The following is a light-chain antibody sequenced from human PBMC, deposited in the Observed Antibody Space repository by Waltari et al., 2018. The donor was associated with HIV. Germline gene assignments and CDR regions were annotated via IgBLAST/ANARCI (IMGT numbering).Light chain of an antibody. CDR2: EDK. V-gene: IGLV6-57*03. Sequence: NFMLTQHHSVSESPGKTVTISCTRSTGSIASNFVQWYQQRPGRAPTSVIYEDKQRPSVVPDRFSGSLASSSNSASLTISGLKTEDEADYYCQSYDSSNHVVFGGGTKLTVL. CDR3: QSYDSSNHVV. J-gene: IGLJ2*01. CDR1: TGSIASNF.